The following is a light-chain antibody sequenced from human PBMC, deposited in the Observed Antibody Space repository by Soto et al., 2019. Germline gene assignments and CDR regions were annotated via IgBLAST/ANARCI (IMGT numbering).Light chain of an antibody. CDR2: GAS. J-gene: IGKJ1*01. V-gene: IGKV3-20*01. CDR3: QQYGSPSWT. Sequence: EIVLTQSPGTLSLSPGERATLSCRASQSVSSIYLAWYLHKPGQAPRLLIYGASSRATGIPDRFSGSGSGTDFALTISRLEAEDFAVYYCQQYGSPSWTFGRGTTVEIK. CDR1: QSVSSIY.